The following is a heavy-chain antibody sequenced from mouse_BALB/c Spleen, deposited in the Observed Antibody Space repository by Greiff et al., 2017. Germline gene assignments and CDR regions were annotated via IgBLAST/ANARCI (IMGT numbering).Heavy chain of an antibody. CDR2: ISDGGSYT. V-gene: IGHV5-4*02. J-gene: IGHJ3*01. Sequence: EVHLVESGGGLVKPGGSLKLSCAAPGSTFSDYYMYWVRQTPEKRLEWVATISDGGSYTYYPDSVKGRFTISRDNAKNNLYLQMSSLKSEDTAMYYCARGVNPFAYWGQGTLVTVSA. D-gene: IGHD6-1*01. CDR3: ARGVNPFAY. CDR1: GSTFSDYY.